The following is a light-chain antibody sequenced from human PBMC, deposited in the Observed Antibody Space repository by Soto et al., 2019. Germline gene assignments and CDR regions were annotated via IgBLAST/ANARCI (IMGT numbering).Light chain of an antibody. CDR3: QQSFTSPLT. CDR2: SAS. Sequence: DIQMTQSPSSVSASVGDRVTITCRASQAIDSWLAWYQQKPGEAPKLLIYSASSLHSGVPSRFSGSGSGTDFTLTISSLQPEDFATYYCQQSFTSPLTFGGGTKVEIK. CDR1: QAIDSW. J-gene: IGKJ4*01. V-gene: IGKV1-12*01.